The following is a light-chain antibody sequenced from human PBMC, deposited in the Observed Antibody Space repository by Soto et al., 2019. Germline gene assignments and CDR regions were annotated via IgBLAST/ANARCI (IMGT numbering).Light chain of an antibody. CDR2: SAS. V-gene: IGKV1-9*01. CDR1: QGISSQ. Sequence: IQLTQSPSSLSAFVGDRVTITCRAGQGISSQLAWYQQKPGKAPNILIYSASTLQSGVPSRFSGSGSGTDFTLTISSLQPEDFATYYCQQLKSYPITFGQGTRLEIK. CDR3: QQLKSYPIT. J-gene: IGKJ5*01.